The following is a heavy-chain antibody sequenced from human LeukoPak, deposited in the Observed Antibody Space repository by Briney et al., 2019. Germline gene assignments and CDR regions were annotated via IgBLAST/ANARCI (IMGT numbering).Heavy chain of an antibody. CDR3: SKWGDYDVLTGYYDSDF. Sequence: GGSLRLSCAASGFTFSNYAMSWVGQAPGKGLEWVSAIVGSGGSTYYADSVKGRFTISRDNSKNTLFLQMNSLRVEDTALYYCSKWGDYDVLTGYYDSDFWGQGTLVTVSS. D-gene: IGHD3-9*01. J-gene: IGHJ4*02. V-gene: IGHV3-23*01. CDR2: IVGSGGST. CDR1: GFTFSNYA.